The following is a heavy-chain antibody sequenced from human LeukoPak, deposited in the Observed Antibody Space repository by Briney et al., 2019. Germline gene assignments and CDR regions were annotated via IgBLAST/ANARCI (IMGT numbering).Heavy chain of an antibody. CDR2: INHSGST. D-gene: IGHD3-10*01. CDR1: GGSISSSNW. Sequence: PSGTLSLTCAVSGGSISSSNWWSWVRQPPGKGLEWIGEINHSGSTNYNPSLKSRVTISVDTSKNQFSLKLSSVTAADTAVYYCARGHRPLLWFGERFGYYFDYWGQGTLVTVSS. J-gene: IGHJ4*02. V-gene: IGHV4-4*02. CDR3: ARGHRPLLWFGERFGYYFDY.